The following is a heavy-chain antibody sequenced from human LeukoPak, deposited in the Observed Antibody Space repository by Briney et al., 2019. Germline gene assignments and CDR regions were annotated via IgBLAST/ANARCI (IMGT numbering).Heavy chain of an antibody. V-gene: IGHV4-34*01. Sequence: SETLSLTCAVYGGSFSGYYWSWIRQPPGKGLEWFGEINHSGSTNYNPSLKSRVTISVDTSKNQFSLKLSSVTAADTAVYYCARGVARSSKFHFSYYFDYWGQGTLVTVSS. CDR2: INHSGST. D-gene: IGHD6-6*01. CDR1: GGSFSGYY. CDR3: ARGVARSSKFHFSYYFDY. J-gene: IGHJ4*02.